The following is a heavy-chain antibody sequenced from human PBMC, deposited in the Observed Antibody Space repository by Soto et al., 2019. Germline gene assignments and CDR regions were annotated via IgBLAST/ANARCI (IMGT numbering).Heavy chain of an antibody. V-gene: IGHV1-2*02. D-gene: IGHD2-15*01. CDR3: ASPYCSGDSCYSSRYYYYGMDV. Sequence: ASVKVSCKASGYTFTGYYMHWVRQAPGQGLEWMGWINPNSGGTNYAQKFQGRVTMTRDTSISTAYMELSRLRSDDTAVYYCASPYCSGDSCYSSRYYYYGMDVWGQGTTVTVSS. CDR2: INPNSGGT. J-gene: IGHJ6*02. CDR1: GYTFTGYY.